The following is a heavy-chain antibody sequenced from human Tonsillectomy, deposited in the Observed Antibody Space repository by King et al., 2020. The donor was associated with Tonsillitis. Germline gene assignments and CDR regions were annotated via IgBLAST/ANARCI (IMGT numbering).Heavy chain of an antibody. CDR2: ITSSSAYI. D-gene: IGHD3-22*01. V-gene: IGHV3-21*01. J-gene: IGHJ3*02. CDR3: AKDKGAAYYDISRGAFDI. Sequence: VQLVESGGGLVKPGGSLRLSCATSGFTFKNYDMNWVRQAPGKGLEWVSSITSSSAYIYYADSVKGRFTISRDNAGNSLFLQMNSLRADDTAVYYCAKDKGAAYYDISRGAFDIWGQGTMATVSS. CDR1: GFTFKNYD.